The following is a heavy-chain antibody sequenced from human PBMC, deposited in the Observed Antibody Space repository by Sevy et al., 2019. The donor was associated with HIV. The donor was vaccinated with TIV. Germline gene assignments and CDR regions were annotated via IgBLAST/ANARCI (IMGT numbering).Heavy chain of an antibody. CDR2: IYHSGST. CDR1: GYSISSGYY. J-gene: IGHJ4*02. Sequence: SETLSLTCAVSGYSISSGYYWGWIRQPPGKGLEWIGSIYHSGSTYYNPSLKSRVTISVDTSKNQFSLKLSSVTAADTAVYYCAREFSGSYSFNYWGQGTLVTISS. D-gene: IGHD1-26*01. CDR3: AREFSGSYSFNY. V-gene: IGHV4-38-2*02.